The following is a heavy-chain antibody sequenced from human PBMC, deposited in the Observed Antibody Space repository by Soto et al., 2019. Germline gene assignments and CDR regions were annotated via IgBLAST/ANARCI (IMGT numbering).Heavy chain of an antibody. V-gene: IGHV1-69*13. CDR2: IIPIFGTA. CDR3: ATLLSGYYYDSSGYWYPFDI. CDR1: GGTLSSYA. Sequence: GASVKVSCKASGGTLSSYAISWVRQAPGQGLEWMGGIIPIFGTANYAQKFQGRVTITADESTSTAYMELSSLRSEDTAVYYCATLLSGYYYDSSGYWYPFDIWGQGTMVTVSS. D-gene: IGHD3-22*01. J-gene: IGHJ3*02.